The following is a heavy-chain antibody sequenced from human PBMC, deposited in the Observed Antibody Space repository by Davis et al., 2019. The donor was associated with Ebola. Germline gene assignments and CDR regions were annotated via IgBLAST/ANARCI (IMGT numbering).Heavy chain of an antibody. Sequence: PGGSLRLSCAASGFTVSSNYMSWVRQAPGKGLEWVSVIYSGGSTYYADSVKGRFTISRDNSKNTLYLQMNSLRAEDTAVYYCARCGASCFISPFDYWGQGTLVTVSS. V-gene: IGHV3-66*02. CDR1: GFTVSSNY. CDR3: ARCGASCFISPFDY. D-gene: IGHD2-15*01. CDR2: IYSGGST. J-gene: IGHJ4*02.